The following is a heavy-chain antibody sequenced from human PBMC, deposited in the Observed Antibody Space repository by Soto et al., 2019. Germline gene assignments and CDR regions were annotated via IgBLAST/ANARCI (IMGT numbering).Heavy chain of an antibody. D-gene: IGHD1-26*01. CDR2: LIPILGAS. CDR1: ADTFTGYT. J-gene: IGHJ4*02. CDR3: ARSRGSYYTNFDS. Sequence: QVQLVQSGAEVKKPGSSVKDSCKASADTFTGYTVTWVRQAPGQGLEWVGRLIPILGASNFAQKFQGRVTRSADKSADTAYMVMTGLTSADTAVYYCARSRGSYYTNFDSWGQGTLVTVSS. V-gene: IGHV1-69*08.